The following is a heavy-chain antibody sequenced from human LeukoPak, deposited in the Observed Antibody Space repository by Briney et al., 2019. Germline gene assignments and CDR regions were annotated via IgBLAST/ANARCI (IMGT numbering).Heavy chain of an antibody. D-gene: IGHD6-19*01. CDR3: ARQGLVHYYYGMDV. J-gene: IGHJ6*02. CDR2: IYINGDT. V-gene: IGHV4-59*08. Sequence: SETLSLTCTVSGGSISSYSWSWIRQAPRKGLEWIGYIYINGDTRYNPFLKSRVTISFDTSENQLSLRLSSVTAADTAVYYCARQGLVHYYYGMDVWGRGTTVTVSS. CDR1: GGSISSYS.